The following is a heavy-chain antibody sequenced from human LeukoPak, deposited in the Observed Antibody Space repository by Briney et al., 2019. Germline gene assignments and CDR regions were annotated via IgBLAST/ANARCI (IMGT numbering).Heavy chain of an antibody. D-gene: IGHD3-10*01. V-gene: IGHV4-59*01. Sequence: SETLSLTCTVSGGSISSYYGSWIRQPPGKGLEWIGYIYYSGSTNYNPSLKSRVTISVDTSKNQFSLKLSSVTAADTAVYYCARGYGSGSYPFDYWGQGTLVTVSS. CDR1: GGSISSYY. CDR2: IYYSGST. J-gene: IGHJ4*02. CDR3: ARGYGSGSYPFDY.